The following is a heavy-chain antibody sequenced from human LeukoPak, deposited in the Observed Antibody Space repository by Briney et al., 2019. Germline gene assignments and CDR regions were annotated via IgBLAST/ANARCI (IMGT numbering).Heavy chain of an antibody. D-gene: IGHD3-10*01. V-gene: IGHV3-21*01. CDR2: ISSSSSYI. Sequence: PGGSLRLSCAASGFTLSSYSMNWVRHAPGKRLECVSSISSSSSYIYYADSVKGRFTISRENAKNSLYLQMNSLRAEDTAVYYCARDGLSRGVSDYWGQGTLVTVSS. J-gene: IGHJ4*02. CDR1: GFTLSSYS. CDR3: ARDGLSRGVSDY.